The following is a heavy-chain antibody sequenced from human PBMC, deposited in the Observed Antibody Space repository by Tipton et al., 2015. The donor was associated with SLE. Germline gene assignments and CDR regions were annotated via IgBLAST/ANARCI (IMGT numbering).Heavy chain of an antibody. CDR3: VRRGTLGFCSGGICFDWYFDL. V-gene: IGHV4-39*07. D-gene: IGHD2-8*02. CDR2: VYYSGST. CDR1: GASISSSSYY. Sequence: TLSLTCTVSGASISSSSYYWVWFRQPPGKGLEWTGSVYYSGSTSYNPSLKSRVTISIDTSKRQFSLQLSSVTAADTAVYYCVRRGTLGFCSGGICFDWYFDLWGRGTLVTVSS. J-gene: IGHJ2*01.